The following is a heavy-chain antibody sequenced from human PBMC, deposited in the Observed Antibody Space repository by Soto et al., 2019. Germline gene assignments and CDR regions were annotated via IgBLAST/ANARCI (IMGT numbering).Heavy chain of an antibody. CDR1: GYSFTPYW. V-gene: IGHV5-51*01. CDR2: IYPGDSGT. Sequence: GESLKISCKASGYSFTPYWMGWVRQMPGKGLEWMGIIYPGDSGTRYSPSFQGQVTISADKSISTAYLQWSSLKASDTAMYYCARRAYYYDSSGYGGDGMDVWGQGTTVTVSS. J-gene: IGHJ6*02. D-gene: IGHD3-22*01. CDR3: ARRAYYYDSSGYGGDGMDV.